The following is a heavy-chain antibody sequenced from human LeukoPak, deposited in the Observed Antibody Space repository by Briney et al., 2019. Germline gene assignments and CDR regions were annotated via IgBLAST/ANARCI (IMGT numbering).Heavy chain of an antibody. CDR2: INHSGST. D-gene: IGHD3-22*01. V-gene: IGHV4-34*01. Sequence: SETLSLTCAVYGGSFSGYYWSWIRQPPGKGLEWIGEINHSGSTNYNPSLKSRVTISVDTSKNQFSLKLSSVTAADTAVYYCARGQSGYYYPIFDYWGQGTLVTVSS. J-gene: IGHJ4*02. CDR1: GGSFSGYY. CDR3: ARGQSGYYYPIFDY.